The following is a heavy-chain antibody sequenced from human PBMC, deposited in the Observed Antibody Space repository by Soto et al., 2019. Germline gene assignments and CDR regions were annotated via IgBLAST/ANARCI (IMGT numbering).Heavy chain of an antibody. Sequence: GESLKISCKGSGYSFSSYWITWVRQLPGKGLEWMGRIDPSDSYTNYSPSFQGHVTISVDKSTSTAYLQWNSLKASDSAMYYCARQDETSREDYYGMDVWGQGTTVTVSS. J-gene: IGHJ6*02. CDR3: ARQDETSREDYYGMDV. V-gene: IGHV5-10-1*01. CDR2: IDPSDSYT. CDR1: GYSFSSYW.